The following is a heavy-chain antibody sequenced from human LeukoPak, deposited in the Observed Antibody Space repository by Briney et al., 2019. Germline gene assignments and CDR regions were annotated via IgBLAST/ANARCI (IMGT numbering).Heavy chain of an antibody. CDR3: ARENFDP. J-gene: IGHJ5*02. V-gene: IGHV3-53*01. CDR2: IYGDGST. CDR1: GFTVKNNY. Sequence: GGSLRLSCGASGFTVKNNYMNWVRQAPGKGLEWVSGIYGDGSTYYADSVKGRFTISRDNAKNMVYLQMNSLRGEDTAVYYCARENFDPWGQGTQVTVSS.